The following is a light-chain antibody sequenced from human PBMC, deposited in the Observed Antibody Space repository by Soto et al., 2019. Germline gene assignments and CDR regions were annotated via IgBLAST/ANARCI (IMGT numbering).Light chain of an antibody. J-gene: IGKJ2*03. Sequence: DIQLTQSPSFLSASVGDRVTVSCRASQDISTSLAWFQQKAGKVPQLLVYPASTLQDGVPSRFSGSGSGTYFTRTINNLQAEDFATYYCQHLRTYPFSFGPGTKLYIK. CDR1: QDISTS. V-gene: IGKV1-9*01. CDR3: QHLRTYPFS. CDR2: PAS.